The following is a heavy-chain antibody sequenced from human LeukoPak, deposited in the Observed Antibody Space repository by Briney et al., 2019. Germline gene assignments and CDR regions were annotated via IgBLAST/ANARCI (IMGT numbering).Heavy chain of an antibody. D-gene: IGHD3-10*01. CDR3: VKPPRLSIIRGEGMDV. V-gene: IGHV3-23*01. J-gene: IGHJ6*02. CDR1: GFTFRTYA. Sequence: GGSLRLSCAGSGFTFRTYAMGWVRQAPGKGLEWVSSINSGGDDTYYADSVRVRFTISRDNFKNTLYLQMNSLRAEDTAVYYCVKPPRLSIIRGEGMDVWGQGTTVTVSS. CDR2: INSGGDDT.